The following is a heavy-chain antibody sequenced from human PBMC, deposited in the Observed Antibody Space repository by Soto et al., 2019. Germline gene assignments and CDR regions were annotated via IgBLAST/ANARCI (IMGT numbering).Heavy chain of an antibody. CDR1: GFTFSSYS. J-gene: IGHJ4*02. D-gene: IGHD3-22*01. CDR3: ASGDNYYDSSGYYST. Sequence: EVQLVESGGGLVKPGGSLRLSCAASGFTFSSYSMNWVRQAPGKGLEWVSSISSSSSYIYYADSVKGRFTISSDNAKNSLYLQMNSLRAEDTAVYYCASGDNYYDSSGYYSTWGQGTLVTVSS. V-gene: IGHV3-21*01. CDR2: ISSSSSYI.